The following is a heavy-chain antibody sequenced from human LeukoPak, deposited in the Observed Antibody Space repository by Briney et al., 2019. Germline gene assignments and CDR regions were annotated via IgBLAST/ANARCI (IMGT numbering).Heavy chain of an antibody. Sequence: PSETLSLTRTVSGGSISSSSYYWGWIRQPPGKGLEWIGYIYYSGTTKYNPSLKSRLTISVDMSKNQCSLKLNSVTAAETAVYYCARQGSGGGPVYFFDYWGQGTLVTVSS. D-gene: IGHD6-19*01. CDR2: IYYSGTT. V-gene: IGHV4-61*05. J-gene: IGHJ4*02. CDR1: GGSISSSSYY. CDR3: ARQGSGGGPVYFFDY.